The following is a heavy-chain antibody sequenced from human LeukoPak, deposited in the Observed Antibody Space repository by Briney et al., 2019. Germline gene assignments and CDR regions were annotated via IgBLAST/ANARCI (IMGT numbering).Heavy chain of an antibody. J-gene: IGHJ4*02. CDR3: AKDNVPYYYGSGVDY. V-gene: IGHV3-30*18. CDR2: ISYDGSNK. Sequence: GGSLRLSCAASGFTFSSYGMHWVRQAPGKGLEWVAAISYDGSNKYYADSVKGRFTISRDNSKNTLYLQMNSLRAEGTAVYYCAKDNVPYYYGSGVDYWGQGTLVTVSS. CDR1: GFTFSSYG. D-gene: IGHD3-10*01.